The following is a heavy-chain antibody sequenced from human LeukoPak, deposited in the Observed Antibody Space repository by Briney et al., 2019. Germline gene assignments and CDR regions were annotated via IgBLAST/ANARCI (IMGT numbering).Heavy chain of an antibody. CDR3: AKSATVTQRGYFDY. CDR1: GFTFSSYG. J-gene: IGHJ4*02. V-gene: IGHV3-30*18. CDR2: IPYDGSNK. D-gene: IGHD4-17*01. Sequence: GGSLRLSCAASGFTFSSYGMHWVRQAPAKGLEWVAIIPYDGSNKYYADSVKGRFTISRDNSKNTLYLQMNSLRAEDTAVYYCAKSATVTQRGYFDYWGQGTLVTVSS.